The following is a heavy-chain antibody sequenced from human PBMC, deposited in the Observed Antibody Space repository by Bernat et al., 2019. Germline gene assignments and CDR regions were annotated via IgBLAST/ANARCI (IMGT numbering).Heavy chain of an antibody. CDR3: AREAGKFFDY. J-gene: IGHJ4*02. D-gene: IGHD6-19*01. CDR2: ISYDGSNK. Sequence: VQLVESGGGVVQPGRSLRLSCAASGFTFSSYAMHWVRQAPGKGLEWVAVISYDGSNKYYADSVKGRFTISRDNSKNTLYLQMNSLRAEDTAVYYCAREAGKFFDYWGQGTLVTVSS. CDR1: GFTFSSYA. V-gene: IGHV3-30-3*01.